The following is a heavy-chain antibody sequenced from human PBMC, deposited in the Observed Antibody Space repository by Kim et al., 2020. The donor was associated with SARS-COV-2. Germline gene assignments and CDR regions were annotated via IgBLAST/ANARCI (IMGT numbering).Heavy chain of an antibody. Sequence: ASVKVSCKASGYTFTSYYMHWVRQAPGQGLEWMGIINPSGGSTSYAQKFQGRVTMTRDTSTSTVYMELSSLRSEDTAVYYCAREPLSSSGSYYDYYYYYYGMDVWGQGTTVTVSS. CDR1: GYTFTSYY. CDR2: INPSGGST. V-gene: IGHV1-46*01. D-gene: IGHD3-10*01. J-gene: IGHJ6*02. CDR3: AREPLSSSGSYYDYYYYYYGMDV.